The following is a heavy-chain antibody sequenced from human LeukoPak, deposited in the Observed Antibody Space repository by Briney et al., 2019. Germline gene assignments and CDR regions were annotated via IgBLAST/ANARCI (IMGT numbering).Heavy chain of an antibody. J-gene: IGHJ4*02. CDR2: IYHDETT. D-gene: IGHD2-8*01. V-gene: IGHV4-38-2*01. Sequence: SETLSLTCAVSGSSISVGYYWGWVRQPPGKGLEWVGSIYHDETTYYNPSLKSRVTISLVTSKKLFSLMLASVTAADTAIYYCANADTADFFDSWGQGILVTVSS. CDR1: GSSISVGYY. CDR3: ANADTADFFDS.